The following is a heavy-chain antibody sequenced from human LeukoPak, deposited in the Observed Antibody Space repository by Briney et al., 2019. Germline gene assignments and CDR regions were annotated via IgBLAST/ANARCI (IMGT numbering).Heavy chain of an antibody. CDR2: ISYSGGT. J-gene: IGHJ5*02. Sequence: SETLSLTCTVSGDSISSYYWSWIRQPPGKGLEWIGYISYSGGTNYNPSLKSRVTTSVDTPKNQFSLKLSSVTAADTAVYYCANLRGGTYYGEPWGQGTLVTVSS. V-gene: IGHV4-59*01. CDR1: GDSISSYY. CDR3: ANLRGGTYYGEP. D-gene: IGHD1-26*01.